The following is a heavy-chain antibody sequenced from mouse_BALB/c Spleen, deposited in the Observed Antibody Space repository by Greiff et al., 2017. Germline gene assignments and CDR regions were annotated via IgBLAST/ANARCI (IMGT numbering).Heavy chain of an antibody. CDR3: ASGAWFAY. Sequence: VQLQQSGAELVKPGASVKLSCTASGFNIKDTYMHWVKQRPEQGLEWIGRIDPANGNTKYDPKFQGKATITADTSSNTAYLQLSSLTSEDTAVYYCASGAWFAYWGRGTLVTVSA. V-gene: IGHV14-3*02. CDR1: GFNIKDTY. J-gene: IGHJ3*01. CDR2: IDPANGNT.